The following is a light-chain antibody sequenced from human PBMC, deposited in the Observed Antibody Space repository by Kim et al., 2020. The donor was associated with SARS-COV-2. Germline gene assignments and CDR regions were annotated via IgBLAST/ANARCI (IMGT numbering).Light chain of an antibody. CDR2: EDS. CDR3: GTWDSRLSGGV. V-gene: IGLV1-51*02. CDR1: SSNSGRNY. Sequence: GQKVCLSCSGGSSNSGRNYVSWYQLLPGTAPKLLIYEDSDRYSWIPDRFSGSKSGTTATLAITGVQAGDEAEYFCGTWDSRLSGGVFGTGTKVTVL. J-gene: IGLJ1*01.